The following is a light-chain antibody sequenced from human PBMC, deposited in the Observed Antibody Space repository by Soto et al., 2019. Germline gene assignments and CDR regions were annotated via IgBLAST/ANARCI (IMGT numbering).Light chain of an antibody. V-gene: IGKV1-5*03. CDR1: QTINEW. Sequence: DIPMTQSPSTLSASVGERVTITCRARQTINEWLAWYQQKIGKAPKVLIYQASTLASAVPSRFSGSGSGTTFTLTSSSLQPDDSATYYFQHYNSYPYSFGQGTKLEI. CDR2: QAS. CDR3: QHYNSYPYS. J-gene: IGKJ2*03.